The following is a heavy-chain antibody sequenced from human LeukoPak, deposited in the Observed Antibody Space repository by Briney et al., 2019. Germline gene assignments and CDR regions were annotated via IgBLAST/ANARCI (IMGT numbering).Heavy chain of an antibody. CDR3: ARDGDNCSGGSCHSWSADYYYGLDV. V-gene: IGHV3-30*19. CDR1: GFTFSTHG. D-gene: IGHD2-15*01. Sequence: GGSLRLSYSASGFTFSTHGMHWVRQAPGKGLEWVAFVSFDGNIKDYADSVKGRLTISRDSYENTVYLQMNRLRVGDTAVYYCARDGDNCSGGSCHSWSADYYYGLDVWGQGTTVSVSS. J-gene: IGHJ6*02. CDR2: VSFDGNIK.